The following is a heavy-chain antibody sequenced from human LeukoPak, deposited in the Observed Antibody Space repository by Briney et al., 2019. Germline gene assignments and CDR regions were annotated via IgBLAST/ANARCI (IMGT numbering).Heavy chain of an antibody. CDR3: ARDALDQLGATYFDY. CDR2: IIPIFATA. CDR1: GGTLSSYS. Sequence: SVEVSCKASGGTLSSYSTCWVRQAPGQGLEWLGGIIPIFATANYAQKFQGRVTFTADESTSTAFMELTSLRSEDTAVYYCARDALDQLGATYFDYWGQGTLVTVSS. V-gene: IGHV1-69*13. J-gene: IGHJ4*02. D-gene: IGHD1-26*01.